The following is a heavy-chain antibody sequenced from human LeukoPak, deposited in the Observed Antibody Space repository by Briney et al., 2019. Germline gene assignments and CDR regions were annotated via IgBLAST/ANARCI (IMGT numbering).Heavy chain of an antibody. CDR2: IWYGGSNK. CDR1: GFTFSSYG. Sequence: PGRSLRLSCAASGFTFSSYGMHWVRQAPGKGLEWVAVIWYGGSNKYYADSVKGRFTISRDNSKNTLYLQMNSLRAEDTAVYYCAKGGIAAAGRSEDYFDYWGQGTLVTVSS. V-gene: IGHV3-30*18. J-gene: IGHJ4*02. D-gene: IGHD6-13*01. CDR3: AKGGIAAAGRSEDYFDY.